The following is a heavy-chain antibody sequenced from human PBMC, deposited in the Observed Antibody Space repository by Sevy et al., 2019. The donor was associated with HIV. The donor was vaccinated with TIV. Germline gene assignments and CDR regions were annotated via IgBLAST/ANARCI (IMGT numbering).Heavy chain of an antibody. D-gene: IGHD6-19*01. Sequence: GGSLRLSCAASGFTFSSYGMHWVRQAPGKGLEWVAVIWYDGSNKYYADSVKGRFTISSDNSKNTLYLQMNSLGAEDTAVYYCARDRSIAVAGYYFDYWGQGTLVTVSS. V-gene: IGHV3-33*01. CDR2: IWYDGSNK. CDR1: GFTFSSYG. CDR3: ARDRSIAVAGYYFDY. J-gene: IGHJ4*02.